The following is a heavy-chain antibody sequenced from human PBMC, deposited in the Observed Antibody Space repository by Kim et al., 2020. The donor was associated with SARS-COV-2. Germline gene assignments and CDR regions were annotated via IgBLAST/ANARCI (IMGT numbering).Heavy chain of an antibody. J-gene: IGHJ4*02. V-gene: IGHV3-23*01. Sequence: GGSLRLSCAASGFTFSSYSMSWVRQAPGKGLQWVATISGSSGGTFYSDSVKGRFTVSRDNSKNTLYLQMNSLRAEDTAVYHCAKDRLAIGSWGFDYWGQGSLVTVSS. CDR1: GFTFSSYS. CDR2: ISGSSGGT. D-gene: IGHD1-26*01. CDR3: AKDRLAIGSWGFDY.